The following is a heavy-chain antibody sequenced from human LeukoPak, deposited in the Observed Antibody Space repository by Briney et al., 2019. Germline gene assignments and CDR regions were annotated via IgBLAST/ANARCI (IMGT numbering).Heavy chain of an antibody. D-gene: IGHD3-10*01. CDR2: INHSGST. J-gene: IGHJ4*02. Sequence: SESLSLTCAVYGGSFSGYYWSWIRQPPGKGLEWIGEINHSGSTNYNPSLKSRVTISVDTSKNQFSLKLSSVTAADTAVYYCARVMVRGVIRSWGQGTLVTVSS. CDR1: GGSFSGYY. CDR3: ARVMVRGVIRS. V-gene: IGHV4-34*01.